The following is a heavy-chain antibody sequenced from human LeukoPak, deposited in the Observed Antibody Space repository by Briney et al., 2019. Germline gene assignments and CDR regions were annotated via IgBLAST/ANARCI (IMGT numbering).Heavy chain of an antibody. CDR2: IKEDGSEK. D-gene: IGHD2-21*01. CDR1: GFTFSRYW. Sequence: GSLRLSCAASGFTFSRYWMSWVRQAPGKGLEWVANIKEDGSEKFYVGSVKGRLTISRDNAKNSLYLQMNSLRAEDTAVYYCAKIGDLVVYYYYYMDVWGKGTTVTVSS. CDR3: AKIGDLVVYYYYYMDV. V-gene: IGHV3-7*01. J-gene: IGHJ6*03.